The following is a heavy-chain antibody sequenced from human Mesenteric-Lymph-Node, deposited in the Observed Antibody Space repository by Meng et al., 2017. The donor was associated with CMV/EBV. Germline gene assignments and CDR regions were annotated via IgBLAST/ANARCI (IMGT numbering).Heavy chain of an antibody. CDR3: ARDLTTTPGQNY. V-gene: IGHV3-30*02. CDR2: IHDDRGTK. J-gene: IGHJ4*02. D-gene: IGHD4-11*01. CDR1: GIAFSTYA. Sequence: CAASGIAFSTYAMHWVRQAPGKGLEWVAFIHDDRGTKYYIDSVKDRFTISRDNSKNTLYLQMNSLRAEDTAIYYCARDLTTTPGQNYWGQGTLVTVSS.